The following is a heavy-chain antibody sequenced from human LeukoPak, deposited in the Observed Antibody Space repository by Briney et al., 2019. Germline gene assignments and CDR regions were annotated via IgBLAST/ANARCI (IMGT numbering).Heavy chain of an antibody. CDR2: IKEDGSDK. J-gene: IGHJ4*02. CDR3: AREIAAAGTFLYFDF. CDR1: GFTFTSYW. Sequence: GGSLRLSCAASGFTFTSYWMSWVRQAPGKGLEWVANIKEDGSDKYYVDSVKGRFTISRDNAKKSPYLQMHSLRAEDTAVYYCAREIAAAGTFLYFDFWGQGTLVTVSS. D-gene: IGHD6-13*01. V-gene: IGHV3-7*01.